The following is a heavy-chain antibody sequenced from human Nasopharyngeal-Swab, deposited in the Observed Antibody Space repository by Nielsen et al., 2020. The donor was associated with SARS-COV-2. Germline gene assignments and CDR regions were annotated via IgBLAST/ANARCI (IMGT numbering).Heavy chain of an antibody. V-gene: IGHV1-46*01. J-gene: IGHJ3*02. CDR2: INPSGGST. CDR3: AREMRSGIAVASDAFDI. D-gene: IGHD6-19*01. CDR1: GYTFTSYY. Sequence: ASVKVSCKASGYTFTSYYMHWVRQAPGQGLEWMGIINPSGGSTSYAQKFQGRVTMTRGTSTSTVYMELSSLRSEDTAVYYCAREMRSGIAVASDAFDIWGQGTMVTVSS.